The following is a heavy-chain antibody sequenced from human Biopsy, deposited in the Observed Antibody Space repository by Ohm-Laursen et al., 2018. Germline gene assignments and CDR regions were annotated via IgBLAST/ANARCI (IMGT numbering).Heavy chain of an antibody. CDR2: IDPDGGRT. D-gene: IGHD2-15*01. Sequence: ASVKVSCKPSGYTFSLYHIHWVRQAPGQGLEWMGWIDPDGGRTSFGQNFQGRVTMTSDTSTGTAYLELTKLRSDDTAVYYCARDPYCSGGNCYSALDHWGQGTLVTVSA. V-gene: IGHV1-2*02. CDR1: GYTFSLYH. CDR3: ARDPYCSGGNCYSALDH. J-gene: IGHJ4*02.